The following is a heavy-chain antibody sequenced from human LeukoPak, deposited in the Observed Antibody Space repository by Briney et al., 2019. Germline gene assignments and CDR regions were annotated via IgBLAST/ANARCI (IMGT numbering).Heavy chain of an antibody. Sequence: GGSLRLSCAASGFTFSSYSMNWVRQAPGKGLEWVSSISSSSSYIYYADSVKRRFTISRDNAKNSLYLQMNSLRAEDTAVYYCARASVGATPFDYWGQGTLVTVSS. J-gene: IGHJ4*02. CDR1: GFTFSSYS. CDR2: ISSSSSYI. V-gene: IGHV3-21*01. CDR3: ARASVGATPFDY. D-gene: IGHD1-26*01.